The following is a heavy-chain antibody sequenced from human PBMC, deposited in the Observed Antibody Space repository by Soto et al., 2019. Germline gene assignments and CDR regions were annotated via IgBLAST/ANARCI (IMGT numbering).Heavy chain of an antibody. Sequence: ASVKVSFKASGYTFTSYGISWVRQAPGQGLEWMGWISAYNGNTNYAQKLQGRVTMTTDTSTSTAYMELRSLRSDDTAVYYCARGTILPYYDSSGYSDYWGQGTLVTVSS. CDR2: ISAYNGNT. D-gene: IGHD3-22*01. CDR3: ARGTILPYYDSSGYSDY. V-gene: IGHV1-18*01. J-gene: IGHJ4*02. CDR1: GYTFTSYG.